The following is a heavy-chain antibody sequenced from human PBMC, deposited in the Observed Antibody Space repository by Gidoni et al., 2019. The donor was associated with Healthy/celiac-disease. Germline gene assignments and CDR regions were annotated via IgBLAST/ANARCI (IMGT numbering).Heavy chain of an antibody. Sequence: ELQPVESGGGLVQPGGALRLSCAAPGFAFSSYWMSWVRQAPGKGLEWVANIKQDGSEKYYVDSVKGRFTISRDNAKNSLYLQMNSLRAEDTAVYYCAREGWGSRGGSVYWGQGTLVTVSS. D-gene: IGHD6-13*01. V-gene: IGHV3-7*01. J-gene: IGHJ4*02. CDR3: AREGWGSRGGSVY. CDR1: GFAFSSYW. CDR2: IKQDGSEK.